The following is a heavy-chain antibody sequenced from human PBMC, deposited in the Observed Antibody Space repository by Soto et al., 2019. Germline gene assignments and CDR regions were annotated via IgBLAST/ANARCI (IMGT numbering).Heavy chain of an antibody. Sequence: GASVKVSCKASGYTFTSYGISWVRQAPGQGLEWMGWISAYNGNTNYAQKLQGRVTMTTDTSTSTAYMELRSLRSDDTAVYYCARDATVLRYFDWLDRLFDYGGQGTLVTVSS. V-gene: IGHV1-18*04. CDR2: ISAYNGNT. J-gene: IGHJ4*02. CDR1: GYTFTSYG. CDR3: ARDATVLRYFDWLDRLFDY. D-gene: IGHD3-9*01.